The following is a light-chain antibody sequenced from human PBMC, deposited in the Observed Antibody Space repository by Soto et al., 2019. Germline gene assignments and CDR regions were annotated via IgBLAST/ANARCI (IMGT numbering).Light chain of an antibody. CDR2: EGT. V-gene: IGLV2-23*01. CDR1: SSNVGTYNL. J-gene: IGLJ1*01. Sequence: QSALTQPASVPESPGQSITISCTGTSSNVGTYNLVSWYQQYPGKAPKLIIYEGTKRPSGVSNRFSGSNSGNTASLTISGLQAEDEADYYCCSYAGSSTSFGTGTKLTVL. CDR3: CSYAGSSTS.